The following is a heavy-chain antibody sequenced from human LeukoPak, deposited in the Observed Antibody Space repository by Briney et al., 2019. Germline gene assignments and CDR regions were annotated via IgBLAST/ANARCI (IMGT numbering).Heavy chain of an antibody. CDR1: GFTFSSYS. V-gene: IGHV3-21*01. Sequence: PGRSLRLSCAASGFTFSSYSMNWVRQAPGKGLEWVSSISSSSSYIYYADSVKGRFTISRDNAKNSLYLQMNSLRAEDTAVYYCARGDDYGDPGDYWGQGTLVTVSS. J-gene: IGHJ4*02. CDR3: ARGDDYGDPGDY. D-gene: IGHD4-17*01. CDR2: ISSSSSYI.